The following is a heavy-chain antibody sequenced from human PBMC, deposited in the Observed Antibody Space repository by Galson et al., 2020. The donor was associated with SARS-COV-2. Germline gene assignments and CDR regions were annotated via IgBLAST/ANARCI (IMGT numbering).Heavy chain of an antibody. CDR3: AKQVLTRYSLYGMDV. J-gene: IGHJ6*02. CDR1: GFTFRSYA. Sequence: SLKLSRAAPGFTFRSYAMSWVRQAPGTGLEWVSAISGRGGSTYYADSVKGRFTISRDNSKNTLYLQMNSLRAEDTDIYYCAKQVLTRYSLYGMDVWGQGTTVAVA. V-gene: IGHV3-23*01. CDR2: ISGRGGST. D-gene: IGHD3-9*01.